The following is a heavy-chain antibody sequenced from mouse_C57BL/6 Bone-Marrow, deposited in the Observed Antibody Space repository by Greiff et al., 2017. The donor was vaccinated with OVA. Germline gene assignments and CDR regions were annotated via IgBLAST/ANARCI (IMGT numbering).Heavy chain of an antibody. CDR3: ARGNNWPDY. V-gene: IGHV5-4*03. CDR1: GFTFSSYA. D-gene: IGHD4-1*01. J-gene: IGHJ2*01. Sequence: EVKLVESGGGLVKPGGSLKLSCAASGFTFSSYAMSWVRQTPEKRLEWVATISDGGSYTYYPDNVKGRFTISRDNAKNNLYLQMSHLKSEDTAMYYWARGNNWPDYWGQGTTLTVSS. CDR2: ISDGGSYT.